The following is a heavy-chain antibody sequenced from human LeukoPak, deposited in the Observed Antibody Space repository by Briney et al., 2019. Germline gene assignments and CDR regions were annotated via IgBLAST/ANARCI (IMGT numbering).Heavy chain of an antibody. D-gene: IGHD6-13*01. CDR2: IRYDGSNK. Sequence: GGSLRLSCAASGFTFSSYGMHRVRQAPGKGLEGVAFIRYDGSNKYYADSVKGRFTISRDNSKNTLYLHMNSLRAEDTAIYYCAKGSHGSSWYVFDYWGQGTLVTVSS. CDR3: AKGSHGSSWYVFDY. CDR1: GFTFSSYG. V-gene: IGHV3-30*02. J-gene: IGHJ4*02.